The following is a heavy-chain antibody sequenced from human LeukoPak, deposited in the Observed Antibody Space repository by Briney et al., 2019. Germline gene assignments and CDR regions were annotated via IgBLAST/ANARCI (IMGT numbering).Heavy chain of an antibody. CDR3: ARVGLRNSVDY. V-gene: IGHV3-66*01. CDR2: IYSGGST. D-gene: IGHD4-23*01. Sequence: GGSLRLSCAASGFTFSSYTMNWVRQAPGKGLEWVSVIYSGGSTYYADSVKGRFTISRDNSKNTLYLQMNSLRAEDTAVYYCARVGLRNSVDYWGQGTLVTVSS. J-gene: IGHJ4*02. CDR1: GFTFSSYT.